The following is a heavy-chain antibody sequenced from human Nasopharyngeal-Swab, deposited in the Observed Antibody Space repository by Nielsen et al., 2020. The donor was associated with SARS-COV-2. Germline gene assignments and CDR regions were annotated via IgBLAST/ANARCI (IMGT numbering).Heavy chain of an antibody. CDR3: ARGYSSPDV. J-gene: IGHJ6*04. D-gene: IGHD6-13*01. CDR1: GFTFSSYW. V-gene: IGHV3-7*01. Sequence: GESLKISYAASGFTFSSYWMSWVRQAPGKGLEWVANIKQDGSEKYYVDSVKGRFTISRDNAKNSLYLQMNSLRAEDTAVYYCARGYSSPDVWGKGTTVTVSS. CDR2: IKQDGSEK.